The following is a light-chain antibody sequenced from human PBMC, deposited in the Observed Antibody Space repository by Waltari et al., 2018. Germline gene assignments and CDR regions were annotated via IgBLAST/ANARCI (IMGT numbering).Light chain of an antibody. Sequence: SSELTQDPAVSVALGQTVRITCQGDSLRTSYESWYQQKSGQAPILVLFGKNKRPSGIPDRFSGYNSETTTSLTITGAQAEDEADYYCSSRDSSASHVLFAGGTKLTVL. CDR2: GKN. V-gene: IGLV3-19*01. J-gene: IGLJ2*01. CDR1: SLRTSY. CDR3: SSRDSSASHVL.